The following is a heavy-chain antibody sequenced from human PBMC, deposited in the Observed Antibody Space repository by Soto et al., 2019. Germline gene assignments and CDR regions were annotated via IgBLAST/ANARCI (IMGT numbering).Heavy chain of an antibody. V-gene: IGHV3-23*01. J-gene: IGHJ6*02. CDR3: AKRGFDSGGWDYYALDV. CDR2: ITGGGGRT. Sequence: HPGGSLRLSCAASGFTFHTYAMTWVRQAPEKGLEWASAITGGGGRTYYADSVKGRFTISRDNSKNTLYLQMNSLRVEDTAAYYCAKRGFDSGGWDYYALDVWGQGTAVTVSS. D-gene: IGHD5-12*01. CDR1: GFTFHTYA.